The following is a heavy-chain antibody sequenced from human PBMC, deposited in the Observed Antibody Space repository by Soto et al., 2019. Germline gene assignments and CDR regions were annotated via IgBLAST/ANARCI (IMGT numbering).Heavy chain of an antibody. V-gene: IGHV3-23*01. Sequence: EVQLLESGGGLVQPGGSRRLSCAASGLTFSSYARNWVRQPPGKGLEWVPVISVSVGSTYYADSVKGGFTISRDNTKNTLYLQMNSLRAEDTAVYYCAKRATGTYFDYWGQGTLVTVSS. J-gene: IGHJ4*02. CDR3: AKRATGTYFDY. D-gene: IGHD1-1*01. CDR2: ISVSVGST. CDR1: GLTFSSYA.